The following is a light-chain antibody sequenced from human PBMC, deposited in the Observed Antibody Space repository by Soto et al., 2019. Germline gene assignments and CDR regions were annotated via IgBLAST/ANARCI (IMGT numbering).Light chain of an antibody. CDR3: QQYNSYPWT. CDR1: QSIINW. J-gene: IGKJ1*01. CDR2: QAS. Sequence: DIQMTQSPSTLSASVGDRVTITCRASQSIINWLAWYQQKPGRAPKLLIYQASSLESGVPSRFSGSGSGTEFALTISSLQPDDFATYYCQQYNSYPWTFGQGAKVEIK. V-gene: IGKV1-5*03.